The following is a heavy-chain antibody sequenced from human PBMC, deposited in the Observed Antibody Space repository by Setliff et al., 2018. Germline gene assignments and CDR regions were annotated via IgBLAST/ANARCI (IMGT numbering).Heavy chain of an antibody. Sequence: GGSLRLSCEAPGFSLSNYIMHWVRQAPGKGLVWVSRIGSDGSFTNYADSVKGRFTISRDNTKNTLFLQMRSLRAEDTAVYYCLREDKAMDFDYWGQGTRVTVSS. CDR3: LREDKAMDFDY. V-gene: IGHV3-74*01. CDR2: IGSDGSFT. J-gene: IGHJ4*02. CDR1: GFSLSNYI. D-gene: IGHD5-18*01.